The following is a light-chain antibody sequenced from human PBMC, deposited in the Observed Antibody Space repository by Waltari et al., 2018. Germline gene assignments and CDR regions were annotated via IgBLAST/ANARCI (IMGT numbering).Light chain of an antibody. V-gene: IGKV3-11*01. J-gene: IGKJ4*01. CDR3: LKRAGGPL. CDR2: GAS. CDR1: QSVNKY. Sequence: EIVLTQSPATLSLSPGESATLSCRASQSVNKYLDWFQQKPGQAPRLLIYGASNRAAGIPARFSGSGSGTDFTLTSSSLEPEDFAVYYCLKRAGGPLFGGGTKVE.